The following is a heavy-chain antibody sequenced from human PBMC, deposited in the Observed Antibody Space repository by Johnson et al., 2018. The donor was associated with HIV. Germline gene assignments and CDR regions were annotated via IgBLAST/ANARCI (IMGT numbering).Heavy chain of an antibody. CDR2: ISWNSGSI. CDR1: GFTFDDYA. J-gene: IGHJ3*02. CDR3: ASRYTVYAFDI. D-gene: IGHD1-1*01. Sequence: VESGGGLVQPGRSLRLSCAASGFTFDDYAMHWVRQAPGKGLEWVSGISWNSGSIGYADSVKGRFTISRDNSKNTLYLQMNSLRAEDTAVYYCASRYTVYAFDIWGQGTMVTVSS. V-gene: IGHV3-9*01.